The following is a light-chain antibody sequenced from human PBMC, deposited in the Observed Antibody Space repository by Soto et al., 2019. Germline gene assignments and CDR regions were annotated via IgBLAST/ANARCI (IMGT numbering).Light chain of an antibody. V-gene: IGKV3-15*01. CDR1: QSVSSN. CDR3: QHYDNWPPWT. Sequence: ETVMTQSPATLSVSPGERATLSCRASQSVSSNVAWYQQKPGLAPRLLIYEASTRATGIPARFSGSGSGTEFPLPISSLQSEDFAVYYCQHYDNWPPWTFGQGTKVEI. J-gene: IGKJ1*01. CDR2: EAS.